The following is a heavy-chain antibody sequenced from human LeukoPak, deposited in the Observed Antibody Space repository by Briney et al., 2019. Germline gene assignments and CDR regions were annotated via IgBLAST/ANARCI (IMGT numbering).Heavy chain of an antibody. V-gene: IGHV4-31*03. D-gene: IGHD3-16*01. CDR2: IYYSGST. CDR3: AREGEGGYDYVWGSPIDY. Sequence: SQTLSLTCTVSGGSISSGGYYWSWIRQHPGKGLEWIGYIYYSGSTYYNPSLKSRVTISVDTSKNQFSLKLSSVTAADTAVYYCAREGEGGYDYVWGSPIDYWGQGTLVTVSS. CDR1: GGSISSGGYY. J-gene: IGHJ4*02.